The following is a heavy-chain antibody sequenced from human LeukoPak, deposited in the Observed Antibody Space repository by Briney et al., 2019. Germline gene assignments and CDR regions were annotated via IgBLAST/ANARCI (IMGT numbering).Heavy chain of an antibody. Sequence: GASVKVSCKASGYTFTNYGITWVRQAPGQGLEWMGCISTYSGNTDGNTKYAQKLQGRVTMTTDTSTSTAYMELRSLRSDDTAVYYCARGYYYDSSGYRHWGQGTLVTVSS. CDR3: ARGYYYDSSGYRH. CDR1: GYTFTNYG. V-gene: IGHV1-18*01. D-gene: IGHD3-22*01. CDR2: ISTYSGNTDGNT. J-gene: IGHJ4*02.